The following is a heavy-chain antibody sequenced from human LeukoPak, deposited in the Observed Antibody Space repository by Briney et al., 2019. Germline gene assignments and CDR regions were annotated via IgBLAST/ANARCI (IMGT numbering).Heavy chain of an antibody. CDR1: GGSIIGYY. J-gene: IGHJ4*02. V-gene: IGHV4-59*01. CDR2: IYHSGST. Sequence: PSETLSLTCTVSGGSIIGYYWNWIRQPPGKGLDWIGYIYHSGSTNYNPSLKSRVTISVDTSKTQISLKLRAVTAADTAVYYCARSRVWSDYWGYFDYWGQGTLDTVSS. CDR3: ARSRVWSDYWGYFDY. D-gene: IGHD3-3*01.